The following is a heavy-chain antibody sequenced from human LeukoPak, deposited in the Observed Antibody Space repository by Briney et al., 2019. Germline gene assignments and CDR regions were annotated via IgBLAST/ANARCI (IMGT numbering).Heavy chain of an antibody. J-gene: IGHJ6*02. V-gene: IGHV1-18*04. CDR1: GYTFTSYG. CDR2: ISAYNGNT. Sequence: ASVKVSCKASGYTFTSYGISWVRQAPGQGLEWMGWISAYNGNTNYAQKPQGRVTMTTDTSTSTAYMELRSLRSDDTAVYYCARGQNDFWSGYLYYYYYGMDVWGQGTTVTVSS. CDR3: ARGQNDFWSGYLYYYYYGMDV. D-gene: IGHD3-3*01.